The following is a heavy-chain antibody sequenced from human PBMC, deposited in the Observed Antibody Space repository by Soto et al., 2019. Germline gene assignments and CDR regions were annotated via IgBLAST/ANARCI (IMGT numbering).Heavy chain of an antibody. CDR1: GFTFVDYT. CDR3: AKSSLGRPAHYYYYGMDV. J-gene: IGHJ6*02. Sequence: GGFLRLSCAASGFTFVDYTMHWVRQAPGKGLEWVSLISWDGGSTYYADSVKGRFTISRGNSKNSLYLQMNSLRTEDTALYYCAKSSLGRPAHYYYYGMDVWGQGTTVTVSS. V-gene: IGHV3-43*01. CDR2: ISWDGGST.